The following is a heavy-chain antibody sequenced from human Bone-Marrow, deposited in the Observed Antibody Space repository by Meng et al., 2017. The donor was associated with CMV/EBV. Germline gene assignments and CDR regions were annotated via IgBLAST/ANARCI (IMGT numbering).Heavy chain of an antibody. V-gene: IGHV1-69*05. CDR3: AREWIVEGPIVDYYYYGMDV. J-gene: IGHJ6*02. Sequence: SVKVSCKASGYTFTGYAISWVRQAPGQGLEWMGGINPICGTANYAQKFQGRVTITTDESTSTAYMELSSLRSEDTAVYYCAREWIVEGPIVDYYYYGMDVWGQGNTVNFAS. CDR1: GYTFTGYA. CDR2: INPICGTA. D-gene: IGHD5-12*01.